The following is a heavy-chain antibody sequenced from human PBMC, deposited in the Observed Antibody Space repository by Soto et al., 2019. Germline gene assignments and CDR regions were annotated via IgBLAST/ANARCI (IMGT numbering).Heavy chain of an antibody. J-gene: IGHJ3*02. CDR1: GGSFSGYY. CDR3: ARGSPRITFAFDI. V-gene: IGHV4-34*01. D-gene: IGHD3-10*01. CDR2: INHSGST. Sequence: SETLSLTCAVYGGSFSGYYWSWIRQPPGKGLEWIGEINHSGSTNYNPSLKSRVTISVDTSKNQFSLKLSSVTAADTAVYYCARGSPRITFAFDIWGQGTMVTVSS.